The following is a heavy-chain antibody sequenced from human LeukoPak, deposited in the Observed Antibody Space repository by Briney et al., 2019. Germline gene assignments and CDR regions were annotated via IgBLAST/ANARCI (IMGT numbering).Heavy chain of an antibody. D-gene: IGHD6-25*01. J-gene: IGHJ5*02. CDR3: ARDERRNNWFDP. V-gene: IGHV4-59*01. CDR1: GGSISSYY. Sequence: SETLSLTCTVSGGSISSYYWSWIRQPPGKGLEWIGYIYYSGSTNYNPSLKSRVTISVDTSKNQFSLKLSSVTAVDTAVYYCARDERRNNWFDPWGQGTLVTVSS. CDR2: IYYSGST.